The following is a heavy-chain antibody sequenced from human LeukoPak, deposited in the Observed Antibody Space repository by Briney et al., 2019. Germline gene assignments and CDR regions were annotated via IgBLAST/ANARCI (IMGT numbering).Heavy chain of an antibody. CDR2: IIWNSGSI. Sequence: PGGSLRLSCAASGFTFDDYAMHWVRQAPGKGLEWVSGIIWNSGSIGYADSVKGRFTISRDNAKNSLYLQMNSLRAEDTALYYCAKGRQWLVPDGMDVWGQGTTVTVSS. V-gene: IGHV3-9*01. CDR1: GFTFDDYA. CDR3: AKGRQWLVPDGMDV. D-gene: IGHD6-19*01. J-gene: IGHJ6*02.